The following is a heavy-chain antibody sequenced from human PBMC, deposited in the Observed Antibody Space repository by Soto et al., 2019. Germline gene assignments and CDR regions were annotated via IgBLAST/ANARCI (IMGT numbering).Heavy chain of an antibody. CDR3: ARDITGATGDY. V-gene: IGHV1-69*05. J-gene: IGHJ4*02. Sequence: GASVKVSCKASGGTFSSYAISWVRQAPGQGLEWMGWIIPIFGTTNYAQKFQGRVTMTTDTSTTTAYVELRGLRYDDTAVYYCARDITGATGDYWGQGTLVTVSS. D-gene: IGHD1-26*01. CDR1: GGTFSSYA. CDR2: IIPIFGTT.